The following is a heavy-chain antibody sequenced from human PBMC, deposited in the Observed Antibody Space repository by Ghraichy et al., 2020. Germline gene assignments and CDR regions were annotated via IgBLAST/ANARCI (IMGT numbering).Heavy chain of an antibody. CDR2: IHHSGST. CDR3: ARGETRISSGSWGLDIDS. D-gene: IGHD6-19*01. CDR1: GGSIRGSISGYY. V-gene: IGHV4-61*08. J-gene: IGHJ4*02. Sequence: SETLSLTCTVSGGSIRGSISGYYWNWIRQPPGKGLEWIGNIHHSGSTNYNPSLKSRVTISVDTSKNQFSLKLTSVTAADTAVYYCARGETRISSGSWGLDIDSWGQGSLVTVSS.